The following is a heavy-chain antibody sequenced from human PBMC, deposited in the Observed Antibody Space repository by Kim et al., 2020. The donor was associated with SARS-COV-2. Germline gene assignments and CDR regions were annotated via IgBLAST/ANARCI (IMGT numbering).Heavy chain of an antibody. D-gene: IGHD4-17*01. Sequence: SETLSLTCTVSGGSISSSSYYWGWIRQPPGKGLEWIGSIYYSGSTYYNPSLKSRVTISVDTSKNQFSLKLSSVTAADTAVYYCASEELSDYGDYYSDYWGQGTLVTVSS. CDR2: IYYSGST. J-gene: IGHJ4*02. CDR1: GGSISSSSYY. V-gene: IGHV4-39*01. CDR3: ASEELSDYGDYYSDY.